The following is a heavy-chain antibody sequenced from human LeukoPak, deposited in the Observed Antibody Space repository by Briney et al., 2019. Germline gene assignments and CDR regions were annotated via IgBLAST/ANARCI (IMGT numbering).Heavy chain of an antibody. J-gene: IGHJ4*02. CDR1: GYTFTSYD. V-gene: IGHV1-8*03. CDR3: ARSAGYSNDFDY. Sequence: WASVKVSCKASGYTFTSYDINWVRQATGQGLEWMGWMNPNSGNTGYAQKFQGRVTITRNTSISTAYMELSSLRFEDTALYYCARSAGYSNDFDYCGQGTLVTVSS. D-gene: IGHD4-11*01. CDR2: MNPNSGNT.